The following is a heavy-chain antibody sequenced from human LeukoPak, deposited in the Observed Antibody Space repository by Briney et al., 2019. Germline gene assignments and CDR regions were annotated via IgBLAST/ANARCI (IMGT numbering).Heavy chain of an antibody. J-gene: IGHJ4*02. D-gene: IGHD6-6*01. Sequence: PSETLSLTCTVSGGSISSYYWSWIRQPPGKGLEWIGYIYYSGSTNYNPSLKSRVTISVDTSKNQFSLKLSSVTAADTAVYYCAASIAARRYYFDYWGQGTLVTVSS. CDR1: GGSISSYY. V-gene: IGHV4-59*01. CDR3: AASIAARRYYFDY. CDR2: IYYSGST.